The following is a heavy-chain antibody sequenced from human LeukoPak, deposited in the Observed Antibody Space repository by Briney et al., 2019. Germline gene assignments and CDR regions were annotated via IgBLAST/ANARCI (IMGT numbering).Heavy chain of an antibody. CDR2: INPTAIT. V-gene: IGHV4-34*01. CDR1: GESFSGFY. CDR3: ARAVDSSGFSPFQY. D-gene: IGHD3-22*01. Sequence: PSETLSLTCAVYGESFSGFYWSWIRQPPGRGLEWIGDINPTAITNYNPSLKSRVTISVDTSKNQFSLKLKSVTAADTAVYYCARAVDSSGFSPFQYWGQGTLVTVSS. J-gene: IGHJ1*01.